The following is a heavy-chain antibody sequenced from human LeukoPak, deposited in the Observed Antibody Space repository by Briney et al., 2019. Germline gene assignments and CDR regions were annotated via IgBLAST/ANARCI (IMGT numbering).Heavy chain of an antibody. CDR1: GFTFDYYA. CDR2: ISWNSGSI. CDR3: AKDMRPRESRGYDGGFDY. D-gene: IGHD5-12*01. J-gene: IGHJ4*02. V-gene: IGHV3-9*01. Sequence: GGSLRLSCAASGFTFDYYAMHWVRQAPGKGLGWVSGISWNSGSIGSADCLKGRFTISRDNAKNSLYLQMNSLRAEDTAVYYCAKDMRPRESRGYDGGFDYGGQGPLVTVSS.